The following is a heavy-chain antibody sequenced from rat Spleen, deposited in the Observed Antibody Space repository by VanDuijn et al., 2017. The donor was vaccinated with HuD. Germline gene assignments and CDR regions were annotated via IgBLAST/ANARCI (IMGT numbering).Heavy chain of an antibody. CDR3: AVAGYGY. V-gene: IGHV5-19*01. D-gene: IGHD4-3*01. CDR1: GFTLSDHY. CDR2: ISPSGGST. Sequence: EVQLVESGGGLVLPGRSLKLSCAASGFTLSDHYMAWVRQAPTKGLEWVASISPSGGSTYYPDSVKGRFTISRDNAKSTLFLQMDSLRSEDTATYYCAVAGYGYWGQGVMVTVSS. J-gene: IGHJ2*01.